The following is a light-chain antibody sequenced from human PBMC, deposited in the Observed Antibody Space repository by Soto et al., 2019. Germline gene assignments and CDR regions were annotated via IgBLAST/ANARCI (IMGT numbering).Light chain of an antibody. CDR3: QQYNNWPYS. CDR2: GAS. CDR1: QSVSSN. Sequence: EIVMAQSPATLSVSPGERATLSCRASQSVSSNLAWYQQRPGQAPRLLIYGASTRATDIPATSSGSGSGTEFTLTISSLQSEDFAVYYCQQYNNWPYSFGQGTKVDIK. J-gene: IGKJ2*03. V-gene: IGKV3-15*01.